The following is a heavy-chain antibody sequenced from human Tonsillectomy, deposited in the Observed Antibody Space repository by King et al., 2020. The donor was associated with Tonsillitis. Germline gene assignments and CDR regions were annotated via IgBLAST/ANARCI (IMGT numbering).Heavy chain of an antibody. J-gene: IGHJ4*02. CDR1: GFTFSTYS. CDR3: ATEYGAFPDY. V-gene: IGHV3-48*02. Sequence: VQLVESGGALVQPGGSLRLSCAASGFTFSTYSMNWVRQAPGKGLEWVSYISSSSSTKYYADSVKGRFTISRDNAKNSLYLQMNSLRDEDTAVYYCATEYGAFPDYWGQGTPVTVSS. D-gene: IGHD4-17*01. CDR2: ISSSSSTK.